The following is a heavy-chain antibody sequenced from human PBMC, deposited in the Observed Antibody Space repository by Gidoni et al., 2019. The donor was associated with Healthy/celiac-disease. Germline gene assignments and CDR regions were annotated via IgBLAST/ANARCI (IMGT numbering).Heavy chain of an antibody. CDR1: GGSISSYY. D-gene: IGHD3-9*01. V-gene: IGHV4-59*01. Sequence: QVQLQESGPGLVKPSETLSLTCTVSGGSISSYYWSWIRQPPGKGLEWIGYIYYSGSTNYNPSLKSRVTISVDTSKNQFSLKLSSVTAADTAVYYCARAVRSFGGPWGMDVWGQGTTVTVSS. J-gene: IGHJ6*02. CDR3: ARAVRSFGGPWGMDV. CDR2: IYYSGST.